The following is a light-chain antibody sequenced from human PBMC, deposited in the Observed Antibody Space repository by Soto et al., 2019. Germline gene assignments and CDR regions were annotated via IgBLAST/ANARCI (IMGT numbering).Light chain of an antibody. Sequence: QLVLTQSPSASASLGASVKLTCTLSSGHSSYAIAWHQQQPEKGPRYLMKLNSDGSHSKGDGIPDRLSGSSSGAERYLTISSVQSEDEADYYCQTWGTGIVVFGGGTKLTVL. CDR3: QTWGTGIVV. CDR2: LNSDGSH. V-gene: IGLV4-69*01. J-gene: IGLJ2*01. CDR1: SGHSSYA.